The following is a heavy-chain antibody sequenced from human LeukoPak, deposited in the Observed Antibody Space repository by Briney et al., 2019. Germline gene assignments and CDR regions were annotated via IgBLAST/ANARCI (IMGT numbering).Heavy chain of an antibody. CDR2: IYSGGST. Sequence: LPGGSLRLSCAASGFTISSNYMSWVRQAPGKGLEWVSVIYSGGSTSYADSVRGRFTISRDNSKNTLYLQMNSLRAEDTAVYYCARDPRLRGLDDALDIWGQGTMVTVSS. J-gene: IGHJ3*02. CDR1: GFTISSNY. V-gene: IGHV3-53*01. CDR3: ARDPRLRGLDDALDI. D-gene: IGHD2-8*01.